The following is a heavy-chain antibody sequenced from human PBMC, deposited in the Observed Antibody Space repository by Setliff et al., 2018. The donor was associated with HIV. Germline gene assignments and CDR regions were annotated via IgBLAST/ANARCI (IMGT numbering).Heavy chain of an antibody. Sequence: PGGSLRLSCAASGFTFSSYAMSWVRQAPGKGLEWVSVIYSGGSSTYYADSVKGRFAISRDNAKNSLYLQMNSLRGEDTAVYYCARYFRDGSYNDYWGQGTLVTVSS. CDR2: IYSGGSST. CDR3: ARYFRDGSYNDY. J-gene: IGHJ4*02. CDR1: GFTFSSYA. V-gene: IGHV3-23*03. D-gene: IGHD3-10*01.